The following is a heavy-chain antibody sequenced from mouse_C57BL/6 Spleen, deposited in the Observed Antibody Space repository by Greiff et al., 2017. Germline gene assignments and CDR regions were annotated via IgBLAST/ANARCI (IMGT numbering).Heavy chain of an antibody. CDR1: GFNIKDDY. V-gene: IGHV14-4*01. CDR3: TTLTGTRNFDY. D-gene: IGHD4-1*01. Sequence: EVQLQQSGAELVRPGASVKLSCTASGFNIKDDYMHWVKQRPEQGLEWIGWIDPENGDTEYASKFQGKATITVDTSSNTAYLQLSSLTSEDTAVYYSTTLTGTRNFDYWGQGTTLTVSS. CDR2: IDPENGDT. J-gene: IGHJ2*01.